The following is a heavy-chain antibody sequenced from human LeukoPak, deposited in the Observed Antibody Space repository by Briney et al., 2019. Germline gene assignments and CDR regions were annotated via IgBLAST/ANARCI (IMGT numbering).Heavy chain of an antibody. CDR1: GGSISSSSYY. CDR2: IYYSGST. D-gene: IGHD1-26*01. CDR3: ARFFGMGATGEGFDY. J-gene: IGHJ4*02. V-gene: IGHV4-39*01. Sequence: PSETLSLTCTVSGGSISSSSYYWGWIRQPPGKGLEWIGSIYYSGSTYYNPSLKSRVTISVDTSKNQFSLKLSSVTAADTAVYYCARFFGMGATGEGFDYWGQGTLVTVSS.